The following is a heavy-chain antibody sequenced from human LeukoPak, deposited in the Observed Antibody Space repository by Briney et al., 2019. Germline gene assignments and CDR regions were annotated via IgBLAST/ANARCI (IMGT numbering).Heavy chain of an antibody. Sequence: GGSLRLSCAGSGFTFSTYSMNWVRQAPGKGLEWVSSITSSSSYIFYVDSVKGRFTISRDNAKNSLHLQMDSLRAEDSAVYYCARSATSSSSRINWFDAWGQGTLVTVSS. J-gene: IGHJ5*02. V-gene: IGHV3-21*01. CDR1: GFTFSTYS. CDR3: ARSATSSSSRINWFDA. CDR2: ITSSSSYI. D-gene: IGHD6-6*01.